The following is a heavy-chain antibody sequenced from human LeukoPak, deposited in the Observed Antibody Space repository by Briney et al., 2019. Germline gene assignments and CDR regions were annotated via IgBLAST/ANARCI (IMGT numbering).Heavy chain of an antibody. J-gene: IGHJ4*02. CDR3: ASKMAY. Sequence: PGGSLRLSCAASGGSGFTFTSYEINWVRQAPGKGLEWVSYISTSGTSIYYADSVKGRFTISRDNAKNSVYLQMDSLRAEDTAVYYCASKMAYWGRGTLVTVSS. D-gene: IGHD5-24*01. V-gene: IGHV3-48*03. CDR1: GGSGFTFTSYE. CDR2: ISTSGTSI.